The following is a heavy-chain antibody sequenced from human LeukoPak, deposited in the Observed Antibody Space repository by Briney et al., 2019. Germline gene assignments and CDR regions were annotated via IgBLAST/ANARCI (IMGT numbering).Heavy chain of an antibody. J-gene: IGHJ4*02. CDR3: ARAFYDTLTGYATPIGY. V-gene: IGHV1-2*02. CDR2: INPNSGGT. CDR1: GYTFTGYY. D-gene: IGHD3-9*01. Sequence: ASVKVSCKASGYTFTGYYMHWVRQAPGQGLESMGWINPNSGGTNYAQKFQGRVTMTRDTSISTAYMELSRLRSDDTAVYYCARAFYDTLTGYATPIGYWGQGTLVTVSS.